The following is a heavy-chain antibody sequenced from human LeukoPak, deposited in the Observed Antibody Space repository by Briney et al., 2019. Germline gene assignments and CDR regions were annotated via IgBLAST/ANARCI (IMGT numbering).Heavy chain of an antibody. Sequence: LRLSCAASGFTFSSYAMSWVRQAPGKGLEWIGYIYYSGSTYYNPSLKSRVTISVDTSKNQFSLKLSSVTAADTAVYYCAREDGDYSLDYWGQGTLVTVSS. J-gene: IGHJ4*02. CDR3: AREDGDYSLDY. CDR2: IYYSGST. CDR1: GFTFSSYA. D-gene: IGHD4-17*01. V-gene: IGHV4-30-4*08.